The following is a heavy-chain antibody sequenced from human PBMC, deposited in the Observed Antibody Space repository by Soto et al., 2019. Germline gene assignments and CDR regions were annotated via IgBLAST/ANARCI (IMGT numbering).Heavy chain of an antibody. D-gene: IGHD2-2*01. CDR2: ICNSGST. J-gene: IGHJ6*03. CDR1: GGSIRSYC. Sequence: QVQLQESGPGLLKPSETLSLTCTVSGGSIRSYCWTWIRQPPGEGLEWIGCICNSGSTNYNPSLKSRVTISVDTQMNQFTLQLSSVTVADTAVYYWAGCGSIVVATRRVMDVWDKGTTVTVTS. CDR3: AGCGSIVVATRRVMDV. V-gene: IGHV4-59*08.